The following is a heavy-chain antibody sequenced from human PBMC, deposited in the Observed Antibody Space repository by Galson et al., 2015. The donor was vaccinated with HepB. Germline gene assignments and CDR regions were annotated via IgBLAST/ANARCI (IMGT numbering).Heavy chain of an antibody. V-gene: IGHV3-7*01. D-gene: IGHD5-18*01. Sequence: SLRLSCAASGFTFSNYWMSWVRQAPGEGLEWVANIAEDGSDKYYVDSVKGRFSISRDNGKSSLFLQMNSLRAEDTAVYYCARHKVNTAAREYWGQGTLVTVSS. CDR1: GFTFSNYW. CDR3: ARHKVNTAAREY. CDR2: IAEDGSDK. J-gene: IGHJ4*02.